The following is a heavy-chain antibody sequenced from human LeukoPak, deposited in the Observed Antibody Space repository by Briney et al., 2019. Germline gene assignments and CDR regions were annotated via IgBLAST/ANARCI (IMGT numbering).Heavy chain of an antibody. Sequence: SVKVSCKASGGTFSSYAISWVRQAPGQGLEWMGGIIPIFGTANYAQKFQGRVTITADESTSTAYMELSSLRSEDTAVYYCARSRPPIVVVVAAPQYDWFDPWGQGTLVTVSS. V-gene: IGHV1-69*01. CDR1: GGTFSSYA. J-gene: IGHJ5*02. CDR2: IIPIFGTA. D-gene: IGHD2-15*01. CDR3: ARSRPPIVVVVAAPQYDWFDP.